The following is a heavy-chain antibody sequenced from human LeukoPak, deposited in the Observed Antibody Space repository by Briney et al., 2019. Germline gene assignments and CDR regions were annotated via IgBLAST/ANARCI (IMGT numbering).Heavy chain of an antibody. Sequence: GGSLRLSCATSGFTFSDYYMSWIRQAPGKGLEWISYISNSDSTIYYADSVRGRFTISRDNAKNSLYLQMNSLRAEDTAIYYCARGSPNPGAFDIWGQGTVVTVSS. CDR1: GFTFSDYY. CDR2: ISNSDSTI. J-gene: IGHJ3*02. CDR3: ARGSPNPGAFDI. D-gene: IGHD2-2*01. V-gene: IGHV3-11*01.